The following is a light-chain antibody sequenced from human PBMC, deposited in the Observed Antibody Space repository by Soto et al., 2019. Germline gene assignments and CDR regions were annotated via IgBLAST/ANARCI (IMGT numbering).Light chain of an antibody. Sequence: DIILTQSPATVSVSPGERATLSCRASQSVSSNLAWFQHKVGQAPRLLIYGASTRVTGVPPRFSGSGSGTDFTLTISYLKSVDFGIYYCQQYNDTLPPVTFGGGTKEEI. CDR2: GAS. CDR1: QSVSSN. CDR3: QQYNDTLPPVT. J-gene: IGKJ4*01. V-gene: IGKV3-15*01.